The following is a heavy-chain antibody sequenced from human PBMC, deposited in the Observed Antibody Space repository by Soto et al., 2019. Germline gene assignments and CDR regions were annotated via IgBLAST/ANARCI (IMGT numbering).Heavy chain of an antibody. Sequence: GGSLRLSCAASGFTFSNAWMSWVRQAPGKGLEWVGRIKSKTDGGTTDYAAPVKGRFTISRDDSKNTLYLQMNSLKTEDTAVYYCTTEPAYYDSSGYSSWRVNYFDYCGQGTMVAVSS. V-gene: IGHV3-15*01. CDR2: IKSKTDGGTT. D-gene: IGHD3-22*01. J-gene: IGHJ4*02. CDR1: GFTFSNAW. CDR3: TTEPAYYDSSGYSSWRVNYFDY.